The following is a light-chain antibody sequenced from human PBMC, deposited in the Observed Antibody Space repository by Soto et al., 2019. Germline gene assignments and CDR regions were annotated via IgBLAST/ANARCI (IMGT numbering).Light chain of an antibody. Sequence: QAVRTQPPSASGPRGQSVTISCSGTSSDVGGYNYVSWYQQHPGKAPKLMIYEVSKRPSGVPDRFSGSKSGNTASLTVSGLQAEDEAYYYCISYAATAQVFGTGPKGAVL. CDR1: SSDVGGYNY. CDR2: EVS. CDR3: ISYAATAQV. J-gene: IGLJ1*01. V-gene: IGLV2-8*01.